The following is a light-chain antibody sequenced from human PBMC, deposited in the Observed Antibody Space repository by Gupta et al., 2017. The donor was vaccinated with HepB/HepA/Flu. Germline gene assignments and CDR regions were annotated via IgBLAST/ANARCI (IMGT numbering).Light chain of an antibody. CDR1: QSLLHRNVYNY. CDR2: LGS. V-gene: IGKV2-28*01. J-gene: IGKJ1*01. CDR3: LHGLHPLT. Sequence: DIVMTQSPLSLSVTPGEPASISCRSSQSLLHRNVYNYLNWYLHKPGQSPQLLIYLGSNRASGVPDMFRASGSGTDFTLNISRVEAEDVGVYYCLHGLHPLTFGQGTKVEIK.